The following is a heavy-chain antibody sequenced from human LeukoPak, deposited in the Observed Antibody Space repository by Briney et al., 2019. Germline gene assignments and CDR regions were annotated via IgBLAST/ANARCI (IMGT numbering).Heavy chain of an antibody. CDR2: ISGSGGST. CDR3: AKRDYGDHFDY. CDR1: GFTFSSYG. V-gene: IGHV3-23*01. D-gene: IGHD4-17*01. J-gene: IGHJ4*02. Sequence: GGSLRLSCAASGFTFSSYGMSWVRQAPGKGLEWVSAISGSGGSTYYADSVKGRFTISRDNSKNTLYLQMNSLRAEDTVVYYCAKRDYGDHFDYWGQGTLVTVSS.